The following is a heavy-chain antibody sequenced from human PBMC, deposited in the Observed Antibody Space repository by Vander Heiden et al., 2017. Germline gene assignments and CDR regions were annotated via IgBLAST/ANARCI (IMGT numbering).Heavy chain of an antibody. V-gene: IGHV3-21*01. CDR2: ISSSSSYI. CDR3: ARGGYCSYGVCYHFDY. J-gene: IGHJ4*02. CDR1: GFTLSTYS. Sequence: EVQLVESGGGLVKPGGSLRLSCAASGFTLSTYSMNWVRQAPGKGLEWVSSISSSSSYIYYADSVKGRFTISRDNAKNSLYLQMNSLRAEDTAVYYCARGGYCSYGVCYHFDYWGQGTLVTVSS. D-gene: IGHD2-8*01.